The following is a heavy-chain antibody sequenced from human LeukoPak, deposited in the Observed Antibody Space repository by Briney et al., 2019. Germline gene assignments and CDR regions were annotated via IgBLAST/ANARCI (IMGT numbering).Heavy chain of an antibody. V-gene: IGHV4-39*07. CDR3: ASYHGVYSSSPDYYYYYYYMDV. CDR1: GDSVSRSGYC. CDR2: VSHSGST. Sequence: KPSETLSLTCIVSGDSVSRSGYCWAWFRQTPGKGLEWIASVSHSGSTDYNPSLKSRVIMSVDTSKNQFSLKLSSVTAADTAVYYCASYHGVYSSSPDYYYYYYYMDVWGKGTTVTVSS. D-gene: IGHD6-6*01. J-gene: IGHJ6*03.